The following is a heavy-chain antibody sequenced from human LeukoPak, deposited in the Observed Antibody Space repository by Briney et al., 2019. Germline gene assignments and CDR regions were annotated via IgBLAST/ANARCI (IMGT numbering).Heavy chain of an antibody. J-gene: IGHJ6*02. V-gene: IGHV3-48*03. CDR2: ISSSGSTI. CDR3: ARVGVVVPAAMGYYYYGMDV. CDR1: GFTFSSYE. Sequence: GSLRLSCAASGFTFSSYEMNWVRQAPGKGLEWVSYISSSGSTIYYADSVKGRFTISRDNAKNSLHLQMNSLRAEDTAVYYCARVGVVVPAAMGYYYYGMDVWGQGTTVTVSS. D-gene: IGHD2-2*01.